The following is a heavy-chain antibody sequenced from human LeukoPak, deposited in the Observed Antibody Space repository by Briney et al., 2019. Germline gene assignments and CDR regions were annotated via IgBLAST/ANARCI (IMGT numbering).Heavy chain of an antibody. J-gene: IGHJ4*02. CDR2: ISYDGSNK. CDR3: ARGTKRWELQHQSGIFDH. V-gene: IGHV3-30*04. D-gene: IGHD1-26*01. Sequence: PGGSLRLSCAASGFTFSSYAMHWVRQAPGKGLEWVAVISYDGSNKYYADSVKGRFTISRDNSKNTLYLQMNSLRAEDTAVYYCARGTKRWELQHQSGIFDHWGQGTLVTVSS. CDR1: GFTFSSYA.